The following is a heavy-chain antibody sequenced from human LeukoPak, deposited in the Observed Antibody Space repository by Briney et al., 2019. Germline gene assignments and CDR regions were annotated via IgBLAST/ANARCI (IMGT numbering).Heavy chain of an antibody. J-gene: IGHJ4*02. Sequence: GGSLRLSCTASGFTFGGYWMSWVRQAPGRGLEWVANINPDGSIKYYVDSIKGRFTISRDNAKNSLYLQMNSLRAEDTAVYYCASGFLQWLYWGQGTLVTVSS. D-gene: IGHD3-3*01. CDR3: ASGFLQWLY. V-gene: IGHV3-7*01. CDR2: INPDGSIK. CDR1: GFTFGGYW.